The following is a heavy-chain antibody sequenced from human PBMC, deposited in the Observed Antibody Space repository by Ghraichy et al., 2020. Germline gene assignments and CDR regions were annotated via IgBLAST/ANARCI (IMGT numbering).Heavy chain of an antibody. CDR3: ARERREATIMLGDY. CDR1: GFTFSSYA. J-gene: IGHJ4*02. CDR2: DGNNK. D-gene: IGHD1-26*01. Sequence: GGSLRLSCAASGFTFSSYAMHWVRQAPGTGLEWVAVDGNNKYYADSVKGRFTVSRDNSKNTLYLQMNSLRAEDTAVYYCARERREATIMLGDYWGRGTLVTVSS. V-gene: IGHV3-30-3*01.